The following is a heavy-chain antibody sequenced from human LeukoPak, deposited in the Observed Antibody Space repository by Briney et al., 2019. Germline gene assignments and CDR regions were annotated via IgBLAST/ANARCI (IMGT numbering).Heavy chain of an antibody. D-gene: IGHD3-22*01. CDR1: GGSISSGDYY. J-gene: IGHJ4*02. Sequence: SETLSLTCAVSGGSISSGDYYWSWIRQPPGKGLEWIGYIYYSGSTYYNPSLKSRVTISVDTSKNQFSLKLSSVTAADTAVYYCARGRYDSSGYYLAYWGQGTLVTVSS. CDR3: ARGRYDSSGYYLAY. V-gene: IGHV4-30-4*01. CDR2: IYYSGST.